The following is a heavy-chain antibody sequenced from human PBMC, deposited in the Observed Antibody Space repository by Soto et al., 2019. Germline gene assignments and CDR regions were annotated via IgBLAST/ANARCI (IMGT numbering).Heavy chain of an antibody. V-gene: IGHV1-69*01. CDR2: IIPIFGTA. D-gene: IGHD2-15*01. CDR3: ASCSGGNCYEDRYYYGIDV. CDR1: GGTFSSYA. J-gene: IGHJ6*02. Sequence: QVQLVQSGAEVKKPGSSVKVCCKASGGTFSSYAISWVRQAPGQGLEWMGGIIPIFGTANYAQKFQGRVTITADESTSTAYMELSSLRSEDTAVYYCASCSGGNCYEDRYYYGIDVWGQGTTVTVSS.